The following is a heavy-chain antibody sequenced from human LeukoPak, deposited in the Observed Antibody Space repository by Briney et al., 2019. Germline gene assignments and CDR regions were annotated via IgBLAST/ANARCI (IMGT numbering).Heavy chain of an antibody. V-gene: IGHV3-23*01. J-gene: IGHJ4*03. CDR1: GFTFSGYA. D-gene: IGHD3-16*01. CDR2: ISANGGKT. CDR3: AKEPRRGSYADF. Sequence: PGGSLRLSCAASGFTFSGYAMSWVRQAPGKGLEWVSAISANGGKTYYADSVKGRFSSSRDNSRNTVYLQMNSLRAEDRAIYHCAKEPRRGSYADFWGQGTLVTVSS.